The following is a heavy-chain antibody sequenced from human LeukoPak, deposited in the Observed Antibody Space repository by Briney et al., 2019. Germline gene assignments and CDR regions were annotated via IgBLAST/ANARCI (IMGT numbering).Heavy chain of an antibody. Sequence: GGSLRLSCAASGFTFSSYGMHWVRQAPGKGLEWVAVIWYDGSNKYYADSVKGRFTISRDNSKNTLYLQMNSLRAEDTAVYYCARNYYDSSGYPYYYYGMDVWGQGTTVTVS. CDR1: GFTFSSYG. D-gene: IGHD3-22*01. CDR3: ARNYYDSSGYPYYYYGMDV. CDR2: IWYDGSNK. V-gene: IGHV3-33*01. J-gene: IGHJ6*02.